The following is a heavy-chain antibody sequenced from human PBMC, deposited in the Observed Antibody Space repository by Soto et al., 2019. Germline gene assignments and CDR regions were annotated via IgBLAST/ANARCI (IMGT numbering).Heavy chain of an antibody. CDR3: GSADLGVNLNHYYGMDV. D-gene: IGHD3-3*01. Sequence: GESLKISCKGSGYRFTSYWIGWVRQMPGKGLEWMGIIYPGDSDTRYSPSFQGQVTISAEKSISTAYLQWSSLKASDTAMYYCGSADLGVNLNHYYGMDVWGQGTTVNVSS. CDR1: GYRFTSYW. CDR2: IYPGDSDT. J-gene: IGHJ6*02. V-gene: IGHV5-51*01.